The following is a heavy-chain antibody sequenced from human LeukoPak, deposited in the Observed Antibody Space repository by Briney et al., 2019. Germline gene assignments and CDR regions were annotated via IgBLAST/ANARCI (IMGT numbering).Heavy chain of an antibody. Sequence: PSETLSLTCAVYGGSFSGYYWSWIRQPPGKGLEWIGEINHSGSTNYNPSLKSRVTISVDTSKNQFSLKLSSVTAADTAAYYCARGSLLTGYYLDYWGQGTLVTVSS. CDR1: GGSFSGYY. V-gene: IGHV4-34*01. CDR2: INHSGST. D-gene: IGHD3-9*01. J-gene: IGHJ4*02. CDR3: ARGSLLTGYYLDY.